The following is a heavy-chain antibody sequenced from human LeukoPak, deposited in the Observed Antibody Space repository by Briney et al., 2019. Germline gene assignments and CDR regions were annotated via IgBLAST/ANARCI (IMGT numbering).Heavy chain of an antibody. V-gene: IGHV1-18*01. CDR1: GYTFTSYG. J-gene: IGHJ6*03. CDR2: ISAYNGNT. D-gene: IGHD4-17*01. CDR3: AREGTVTNYYYYYIDV. Sequence: ASVKVSCKASGYTFTSYGISWVRQAPGQGLEWMGWISAYNGNTNYAQKLQGRVTMTTDTSTSTAYMELRSLRSDDTAVYYCAREGTVTNYYYYYIDVWGKGTTVTVSS.